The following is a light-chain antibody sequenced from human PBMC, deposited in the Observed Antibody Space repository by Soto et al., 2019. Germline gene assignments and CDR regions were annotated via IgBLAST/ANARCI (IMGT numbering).Light chain of an antibody. J-gene: IGLJ3*02. CDR3: AAWDESLNGPV. Sequence: QSVLTQPPSASGTPGQRGTIACYGSSSNIGSNTVNWYQQLPGTAHKLLIYSNNQRPSGVPDRFSGSKSGTSASLAISGLQSEDEADYYCAAWDESLNGPVFGGGTKLTVL. CDR1: SSNIGSNT. CDR2: SNN. V-gene: IGLV1-44*01.